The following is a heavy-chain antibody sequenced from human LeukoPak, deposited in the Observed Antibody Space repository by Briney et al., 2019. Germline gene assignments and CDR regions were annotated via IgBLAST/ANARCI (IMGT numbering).Heavy chain of an antibody. V-gene: IGHV3-30*04. D-gene: IGHD3-9*01. Sequence: GRSLRLSCAASGFTFSSYTMHWVRQAPGKGLEWVAVISYDGSNKYYADSVKGRFTISRDNSKNTLYLQVNSLRAEDTAVYYCAQAYDILTGYDYWGQGTLVTVSS. J-gene: IGHJ4*02. CDR3: AQAYDILTGYDY. CDR1: GFTFSSYT. CDR2: ISYDGSNK.